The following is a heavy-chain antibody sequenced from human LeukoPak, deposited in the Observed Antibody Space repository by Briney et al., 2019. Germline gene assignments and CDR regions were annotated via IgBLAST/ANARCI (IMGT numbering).Heavy chain of an antibody. J-gene: IGHJ4*02. V-gene: IGHV4-59*01. CDR1: GGSISSYY. CDR3: AREGKLMGYSGGLGFIY. D-gene: IGHD6-19*01. CDR2: IYYSGST. Sequence: SETLSLTCTVSGGSISSYYWSWIRQPPGKGLEWIGYIYYSGSTIYNPSLTSRVTISVDTSTNQFSLNLTSVTAADTAVYYCAREGKLMGYSGGLGFIYWGQGTLVTVSS.